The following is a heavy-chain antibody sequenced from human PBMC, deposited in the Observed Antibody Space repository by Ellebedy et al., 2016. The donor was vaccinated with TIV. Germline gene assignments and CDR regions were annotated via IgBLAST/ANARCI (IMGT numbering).Heavy chain of an antibody. D-gene: IGHD6-19*01. J-gene: IGHJ5*02. CDR1: GGSFNKGL. V-gene: IGHV4-59*08. CDR2: GNQRRTT. Sequence: MPSETLSLTCFVSGGSFNKGLHRWTRHSPGKALERNRYGNQRRTTQYNSALRIRVTISIDTSKNQFSLTVTSVPAADTAVYCCAKMRGVADPRWFDPWGPGTQVIVSS. CDR3: AKMRGVADPRWFDP.